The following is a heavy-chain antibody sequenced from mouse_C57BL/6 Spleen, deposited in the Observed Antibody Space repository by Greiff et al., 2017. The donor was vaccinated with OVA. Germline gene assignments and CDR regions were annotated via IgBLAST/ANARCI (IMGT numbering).Heavy chain of an antibody. CDR2: IYPSDSET. D-gene: IGHD2-3*01. CDR1: GYTFTSYW. Sequence: VKLQQPGAELVRPGSSVKLSCKASGYTFTSYWMDWVKQRPGQGLEWIGNIYPSDSETHYNQKFKDKATLTVDKSSSTAYMQLSSLTSEDSAVYYCARRDGYSMDYWGQGTSVTVSS. V-gene: IGHV1-61*01. CDR3: ARRDGYSMDY. J-gene: IGHJ4*01.